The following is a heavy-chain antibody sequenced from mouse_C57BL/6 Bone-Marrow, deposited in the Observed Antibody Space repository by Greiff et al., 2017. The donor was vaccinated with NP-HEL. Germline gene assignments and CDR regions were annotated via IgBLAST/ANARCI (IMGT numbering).Heavy chain of an antibody. Sequence: VKLQESGAELVKPGASVKISCKASGYAFSSYWMNWVKQRPGKGLEWIGQIYPGDGDTNYNGKFKGKATLTADKSSSTAYMQLRSLTSEDSAVYFCARGESSGPPYYAMDYWGQGTSVTVSS. CDR2: IYPGDGDT. CDR3: ARGESSGPPYYAMDY. J-gene: IGHJ4*01. V-gene: IGHV1-80*01. CDR1: GYAFSSYW. D-gene: IGHD3-2*02.